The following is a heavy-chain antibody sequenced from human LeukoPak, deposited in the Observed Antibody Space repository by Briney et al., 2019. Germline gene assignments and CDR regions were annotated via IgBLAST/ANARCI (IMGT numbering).Heavy chain of an antibody. Sequence: SETLSLTYTVSGGSISSYYWSWIRQPAGKGLEWIGRIYASGSTNYNPSLKSRVTMSVDTSKNQFSLKLSSVTAADTAVYYCARGVGHYSSGWLSSEYYFDYWGQGTLVTVSS. CDR2: IYASGST. J-gene: IGHJ4*02. CDR1: GGSISSYY. CDR3: ARGVGHYSSGWLSSEYYFDY. V-gene: IGHV4-4*07. D-gene: IGHD6-19*01.